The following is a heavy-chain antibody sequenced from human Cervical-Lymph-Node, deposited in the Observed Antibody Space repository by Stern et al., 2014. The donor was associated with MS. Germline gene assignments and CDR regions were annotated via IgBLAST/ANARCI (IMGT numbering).Heavy chain of an antibody. CDR2: ICTSATNT. V-gene: IGHV3-11*01. CDR1: GFTFSDHC. D-gene: IGHD1-7*01. Sequence: QVQLVESGGGLVKPGGSLRLSCVASGFTFSDHCLNWIRQVPGKGLEWVSSICTSATNTYYADSVKGRFTISRDNAKNSLYLQINSLRAEDTAVYYCARGNYNAHFPRYWGQGTLVTVSS. J-gene: IGHJ4*02. CDR3: ARGNYNAHFPRY.